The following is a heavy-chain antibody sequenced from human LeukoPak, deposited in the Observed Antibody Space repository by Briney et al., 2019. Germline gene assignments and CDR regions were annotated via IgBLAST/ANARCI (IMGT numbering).Heavy chain of an antibody. J-gene: IGHJ4*01. CDR3: AKSGGYGLIDY. CDR2: IYYSEST. Sequence: GSLRLSCAASGFTFSSYVMHWVRQAPGKGLEWIGSIYYSESTYYNSSLKSRVTISVDTSKNQVSLKLNSVTAADSAMYYCAKSGGYGLIDYWGQGTLVTVSS. CDR1: GFTFSSYV. D-gene: IGHD1-26*01. V-gene: IGHV4-59*05.